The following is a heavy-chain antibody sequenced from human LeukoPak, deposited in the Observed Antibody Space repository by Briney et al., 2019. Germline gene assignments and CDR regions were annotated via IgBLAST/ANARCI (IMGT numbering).Heavy chain of an antibody. CDR1: GFTFSNYA. J-gene: IGHJ4*02. D-gene: IGHD4-17*01. V-gene: IGHV3-33*01. CDR3: ARDIYFYGDYVIDY. CDR2: IWYDGSNK. Sequence: GGSLRLSCAASGFTFSNYAMHWVRQAPGKGLEWVAVIWYDGSNKYYADSVKGRFTISRDNSKNTLYLQMNSLRAEDTAVYYCARDIYFYGDYVIDYWGQGTQVTVSS.